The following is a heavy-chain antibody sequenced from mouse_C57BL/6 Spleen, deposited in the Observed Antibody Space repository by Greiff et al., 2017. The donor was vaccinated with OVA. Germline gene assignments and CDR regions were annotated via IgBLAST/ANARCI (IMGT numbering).Heavy chain of an antibody. CDR2: ITPSSGYT. D-gene: IGHD1-1*01. V-gene: IGHV1-7*01. J-gene: IGHJ1*03. CDR1: GYTFTSYW. Sequence: QVQLKESGADLAKPGASVKLSCKASGYTFTSYWMPWVKQRPGQGLEWIGYITPSSGYTKYNQKFKDKATLTADKSSSTAYMQLSSLTCEDSAVYYCARNYGSSYWYFDVWGTGTTVTVSS. CDR3: ARNYGSSYWYFDV.